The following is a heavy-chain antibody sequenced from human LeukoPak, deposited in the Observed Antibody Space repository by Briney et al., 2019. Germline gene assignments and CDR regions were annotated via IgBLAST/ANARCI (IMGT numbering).Heavy chain of an antibody. Sequence: ASVKVSCKASGYTFTGYYMHWVRQAPGQGLEWMGWINPNSGGTNYAQKFQGRVTMTRDTSISTAYMELSRLRSDDTVVYYCASPVGGNTLGFDPWGQGTLVTVSS. CDR1: GYTFTGYY. CDR2: INPNSGGT. D-gene: IGHD4-23*01. J-gene: IGHJ5*02. V-gene: IGHV1-2*02. CDR3: ASPVGGNTLGFDP.